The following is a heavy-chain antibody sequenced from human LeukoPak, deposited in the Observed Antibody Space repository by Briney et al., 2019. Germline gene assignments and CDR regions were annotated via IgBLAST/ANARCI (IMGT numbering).Heavy chain of an antibody. CDR3: ARDRGDYGVSWFGP. V-gene: IGHV1-18*04. Sequence: GASVKVSCKASGYTFTSYGISWVRQAPGQGLEWMGWISAYNGNTNYAQKLQGRVTMTTDTSTSTAYMELRSLRSDDTAVYYCARDRGDYGVSWFGPWGQGTLVTVSS. CDR1: GYTFTSYG. CDR2: ISAYNGNT. D-gene: IGHD4-17*01. J-gene: IGHJ5*02.